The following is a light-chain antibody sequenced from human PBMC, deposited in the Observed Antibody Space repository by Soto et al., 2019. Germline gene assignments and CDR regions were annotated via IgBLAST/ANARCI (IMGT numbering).Light chain of an antibody. CDR3: QSYDSSLSAVV. V-gene: IGLV1-40*01. J-gene: IGLJ2*01. CDR1: SSNIGAGYD. Sequence: QSVLTQPPSVSGAPGQRVTISCIGSSSNIGAGYDVHWYQQLPGTAPKLLIYVNNNRPSGVPDRFSGSKSGTSASLAITGLQAEDEADYYCQSYDSSLSAVVFGGGTKLTVL. CDR2: VNN.